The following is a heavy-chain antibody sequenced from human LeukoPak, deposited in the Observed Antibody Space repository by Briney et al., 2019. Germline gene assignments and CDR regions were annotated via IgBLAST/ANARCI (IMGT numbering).Heavy chain of an antibody. V-gene: IGHV3-53*01. Sequence: GGSLRLSCAASGLTVSNTYMSWVRQAPGKGLECVSVIYIGGSAYYGDSVKGRFTISRDSSENTVYMQMTSLRVEDTAVYYCARCKIGSHFDYWGQGTLVTVSS. CDR3: ARCKIGSHFDY. J-gene: IGHJ4*02. D-gene: IGHD1-26*01. CDR2: IYIGGSA. CDR1: GLTVSNTY.